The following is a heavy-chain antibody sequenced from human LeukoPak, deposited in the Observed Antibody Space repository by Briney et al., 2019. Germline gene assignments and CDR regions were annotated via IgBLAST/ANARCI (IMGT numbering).Heavy chain of an antibody. Sequence: GSLRLSCAASGFTFSSYAMHWVRQAPGKGLEWVAVISYDGSNKYYADSVKGRFTISRDNAKNSLYLQMNSLRAEDTAVYYCARDRWLAPFDYWGQGTLVTVSS. V-gene: IGHV3-30-3*01. J-gene: IGHJ4*02. CDR2: ISYDGSNK. CDR1: GFTFSSYA. CDR3: ARDRWLAPFDY. D-gene: IGHD6-19*01.